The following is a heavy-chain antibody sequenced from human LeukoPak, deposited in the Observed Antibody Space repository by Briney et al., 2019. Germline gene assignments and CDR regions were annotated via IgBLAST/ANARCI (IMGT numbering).Heavy chain of an antibody. Sequence: SGGSLRLSCAASGFTFSNAWMSWVRQAPGKGLEWVSAVSGGGYTTYYADSVKGRFSISRDNSKDTLYLQMNSLRAEDTAIYYCAKNSAIVVLTTTIDYWGQGTLVTVSS. D-gene: IGHD2-21*02. V-gene: IGHV3-23*01. CDR3: AKNSAIVVLTTTIDY. CDR1: GFTFSNAW. CDR2: VSGGGYTT. J-gene: IGHJ4*02.